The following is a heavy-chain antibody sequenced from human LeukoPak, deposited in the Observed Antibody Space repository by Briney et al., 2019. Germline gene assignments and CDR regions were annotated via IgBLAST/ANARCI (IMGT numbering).Heavy chain of an antibody. D-gene: IGHD6-19*01. CDR1: GGSISSYY. J-gene: IGHJ4*02. CDR3: ARFSSGWYYFDY. Sequence: PSETLPLTRTVSGGSISSYYWSWIRQPPGKGLEWIGYIYYSGSTNYNPSLKSRVTISVDTSKNQFSLKLSSVTAADTAVYYCARFSSGWYYFDYWGQGTLVTVSS. CDR2: IYYSGST. V-gene: IGHV4-59*01.